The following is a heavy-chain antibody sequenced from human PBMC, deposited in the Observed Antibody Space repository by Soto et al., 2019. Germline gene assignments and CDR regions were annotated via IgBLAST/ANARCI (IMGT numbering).Heavy chain of an antibody. D-gene: IGHD6-13*01. CDR2: TYYRSKWYN. J-gene: IGHJ5*02. CDR1: GDSVSSNSAA. Sequence: SQTLSLTCAISGDSVSSNSAAWNWIRQSPSRGLEWLGRTYYRSKWYNDYAVPVKSRITINPDTSKNQFSLQLNSVTPEDTAVDYCARDLPGRRSIAAAGADWFDPWGQGTLVTVSS. V-gene: IGHV6-1*01. CDR3: ARDLPGRRSIAAAGADWFDP.